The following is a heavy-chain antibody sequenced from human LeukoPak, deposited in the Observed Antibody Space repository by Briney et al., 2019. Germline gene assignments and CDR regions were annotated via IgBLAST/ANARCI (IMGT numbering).Heavy chain of an antibody. CDR3: GRHEEEDGYNAKTVDH. V-gene: IGHV4-39*01. Sequence: SETLSLTCTVSGGSISSSNCFWCWVRQPPGRGLEWIGSISETGRTYYNPSLKSRVTISVETSKNEFSLKVSSVTAADTAVYYCGRHEEEDGYNAKTVDHWGQGTLVTVSS. CDR1: GGSISSSNCF. CDR2: ISETGRT. J-gene: IGHJ4*02. D-gene: IGHD5-24*01.